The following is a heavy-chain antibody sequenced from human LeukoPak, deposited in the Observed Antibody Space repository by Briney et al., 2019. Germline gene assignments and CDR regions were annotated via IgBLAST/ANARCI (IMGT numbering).Heavy chain of an antibody. CDR3: ARDGYCSGGSCYSNWFDP. J-gene: IGHJ5*02. V-gene: IGHV1-18*01. Sequence: ASVKVSCKASGYTFTSYGISWVRQAPGQGLEWMGWISAYNGNTNYAQKLQGRVTMTTDTSTSTAYMELRSLRSDDTAVYYWARDGYCSGGSCYSNWFDPWGQGTLVTVSS. D-gene: IGHD2-15*01. CDR1: GYTFTSYG. CDR2: ISAYNGNT.